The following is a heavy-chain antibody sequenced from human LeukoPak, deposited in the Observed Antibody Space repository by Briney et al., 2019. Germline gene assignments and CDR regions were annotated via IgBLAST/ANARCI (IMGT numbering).Heavy chain of an antibody. CDR2: IKQSGGEK. J-gene: IGHJ3*02. V-gene: IGHV3-7*01. CDR3: AREVDSDAFDI. Sequence: PGGSLRLSCAASGFTFNNYWMSSVRQAPGKGLEGVANIKQSGGEKYPVDSVKGRFTISRDNAKNSLYLQMNSLRAEDTAVYYCAREVDSDAFDIWGQGTMVTVSS. D-gene: IGHD3/OR15-3a*01. CDR1: GFTFNNYW.